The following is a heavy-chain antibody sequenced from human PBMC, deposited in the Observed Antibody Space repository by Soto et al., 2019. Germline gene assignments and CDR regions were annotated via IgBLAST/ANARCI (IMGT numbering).Heavy chain of an antibody. D-gene: IGHD3-22*01. CDR2: IIPIFGTA. CDR1: GGTFSSYA. J-gene: IGHJ3*02. V-gene: IGHV1-69*13. CDR3: ARGVIRDYDSSRKNDDFDI. Sequence: ASVKVSCKASGGTFSSYAISWVRQAPGQGLEWMGGIIPIFGTANYAQKFQGRVTITADESTSTAYMELSSLRSEDTAVYYCARGVIRDYDSSRKNDDFDIRGQGTMITVS.